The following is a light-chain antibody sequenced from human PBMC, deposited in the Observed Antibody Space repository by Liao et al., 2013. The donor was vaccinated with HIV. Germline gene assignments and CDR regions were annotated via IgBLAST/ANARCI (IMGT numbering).Light chain of an antibody. CDR1: KLGDKY. CDR3: QAWDSSAAVV. V-gene: IGLV3-1*01. Sequence: SYDLTQSSSVSVSPGQTASITCSGDKLGDKYVCWYQKKAGQSPLLVIYQDTKRPSGIPERFSGSNSGNTATLTISGTQPVDEAEYFCQAWDSSAAVVFGGGTTLTVL. CDR2: QDT. J-gene: IGLJ2*01.